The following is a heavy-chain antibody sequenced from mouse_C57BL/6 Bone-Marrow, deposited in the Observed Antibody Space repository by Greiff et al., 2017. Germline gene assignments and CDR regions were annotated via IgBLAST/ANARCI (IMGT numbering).Heavy chain of an antibody. CDR1: GFTFSDYY. CDR2: INYDGSST. J-gene: IGHJ2*01. Sequence: EVQLVESEGGLVQPGSSMKLSCTASGFTFSDYYMAWVRQVPEKGLEWVANINYDGSSTYYLDSLKSRFIISRDNAKNILYLQMSSLKSEDTATYYCASAYYSNYPDYWGQGTTLTVSS. CDR3: ASAYYSNYPDY. V-gene: IGHV5-16*01. D-gene: IGHD2-5*01.